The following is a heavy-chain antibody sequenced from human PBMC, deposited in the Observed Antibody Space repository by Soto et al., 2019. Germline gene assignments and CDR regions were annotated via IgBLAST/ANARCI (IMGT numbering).Heavy chain of an antibody. CDR1: GVTMCYGAYF. D-gene: IGHD2-15*01. Sequence: SESVFLTCSVSGVTMCYGAYFWCFIQHSTGKGLGWFGYVSYLETDYYNPSFKSRLSLSMDRSRNWFSLSLGSMTAADKAVYYCARGGGYDSFDFWGQGIQVTVSS. V-gene: IGHV4-30-2*06. CDR2: VSYLETD. CDR3: ARGGGYDSFDF. J-gene: IGHJ4*02.